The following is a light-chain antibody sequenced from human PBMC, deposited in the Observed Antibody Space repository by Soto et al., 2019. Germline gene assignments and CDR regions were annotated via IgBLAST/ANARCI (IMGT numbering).Light chain of an antibody. Sequence: QTVVTQSPSASASLGASVKLTCTLSSGHSSYAIAWHQQQPEKGPRYLMKLNSDGSHSKGDGIPDRFSGSSSGAERYLTIYSLQSDDEADYYCKTWGTGIVVFGGGTKVTVL. V-gene: IGLV4-69*01. CDR1: SGHSSYA. CDR3: KTWGTGIVV. CDR2: LNSDGSH. J-gene: IGLJ2*01.